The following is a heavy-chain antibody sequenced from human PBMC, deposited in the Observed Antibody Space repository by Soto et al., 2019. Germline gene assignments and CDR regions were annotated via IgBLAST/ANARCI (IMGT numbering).Heavy chain of an antibody. V-gene: IGHV3-23*01. J-gene: IGHJ4*02. CDR2: ISGSGGST. CDR3: AKELKDCYDSSGYYYS. CDR1: GFTFSNYA. Sequence: XGSLRLSCAASGFTFSNYAMSWVRLAPGKGLDWVSAISGSGGSTYYADSVKGRFTISRDNSKNTLYLQMNSLRAEDTAVYYCAKELKDCYDSSGYYYSWGQGTLVTVSS. D-gene: IGHD3-22*01.